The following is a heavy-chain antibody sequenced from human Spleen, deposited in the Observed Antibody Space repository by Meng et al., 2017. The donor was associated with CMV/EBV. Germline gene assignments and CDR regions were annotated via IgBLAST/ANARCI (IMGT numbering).Heavy chain of an antibody. CDR1: GFTFNSYA. Sequence: GGSLRLSCTASGFTFNSYAMTWVRQAPGKGLEWVSLISDSGDSPYYADSVKGRFIISRDNSKNMVYLQMKSLRADDTAIYYCAKTLNGYGGEDPWGQGTLVTVSS. CDR2: ISDSGDSP. J-gene: IGHJ5*02. D-gene: IGHD5-18*01. V-gene: IGHV3-23*01. CDR3: AKTLNGYGGEDP.